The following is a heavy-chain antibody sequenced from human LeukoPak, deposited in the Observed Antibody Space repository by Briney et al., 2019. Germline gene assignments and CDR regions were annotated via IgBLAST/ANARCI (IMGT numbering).Heavy chain of an antibody. Sequence: ASVKVSCKASGGTLSSYAISWVRQAPGQGLEWMGGIIPIFGTANYAQKFQGRVTITADESTSTAYMELSSLRSEDTAVYYCARGEVEMATSFDYWGQGTLVTVSS. J-gene: IGHJ4*02. D-gene: IGHD5-24*01. V-gene: IGHV1-69*13. CDR3: ARGEVEMATSFDY. CDR2: IIPIFGTA. CDR1: GGTLSSYA.